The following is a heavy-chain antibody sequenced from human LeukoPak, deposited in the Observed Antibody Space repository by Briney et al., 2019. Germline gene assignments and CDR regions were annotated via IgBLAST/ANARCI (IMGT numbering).Heavy chain of an antibody. V-gene: IGHV4-39*02. CDR1: GGSISSTTYY. CDR3: ARDRLHAFDF. J-gene: IGHJ3*01. D-gene: IGHD6-25*01. CDR2: IYYSGST. Sequence: SETLSLTCTVSGGSISSTTYYWGWIRQPPGKGLEWIGGIYYSGSTYYNPSLKSRVTISVDTSKNQFSLKLNSVTAADTAVYYCARDRLHAFDFWGQGTMVTVSS.